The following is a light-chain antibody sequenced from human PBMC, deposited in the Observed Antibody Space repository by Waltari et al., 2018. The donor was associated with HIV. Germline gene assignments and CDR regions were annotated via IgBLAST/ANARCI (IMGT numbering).Light chain of an antibody. CDR3: CSYGGSWSFV. CDR2: DVN. CDR1: NSDVGSSGY. J-gene: IGLJ2*01. Sequence: HSALTQPRSVSGSPGQSVTISCAGSNSDVGSSGYVSWYHQKSGKAPQHLIFDVNNRPSGVPPRFSGAKSGDTASLTISGLQAEDEGDFYCCSYGGSWSFVFGGGTRVTVL. V-gene: IGLV2-11*01.